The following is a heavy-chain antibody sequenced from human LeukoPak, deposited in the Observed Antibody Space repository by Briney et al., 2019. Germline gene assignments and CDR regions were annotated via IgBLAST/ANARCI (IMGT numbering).Heavy chain of an antibody. CDR1: GGSFSGYY. J-gene: IGHJ2*01. V-gene: IGHV4-31*11. D-gene: IGHD3-10*01. CDR3: ARLGGSGNQDFDL. Sequence: PSETLSLTCAVYGGSFSGYYWSWIRQHPGKGLEWIGYIYYSGSTYYNPSLKSRVTISVDTSKNQFSLKLSSVTAADTAVYYCARLGGSGNQDFDLWGRGTLVTVSS. CDR2: IYYSGST.